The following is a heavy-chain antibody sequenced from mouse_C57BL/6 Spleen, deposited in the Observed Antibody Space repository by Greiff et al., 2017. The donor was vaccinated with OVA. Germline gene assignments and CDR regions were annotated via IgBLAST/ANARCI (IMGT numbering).Heavy chain of an antibody. J-gene: IGHJ2*01. CDR3: TRAPSYFDY. V-gene: IGHV1-15*01. CDR2: IDPETGGT. Sequence: QVQLQQSGAELVRPGASVTLSCKASGYTFTDYEMHWVKQTPVHGLEWIGAIDPETGGTAYNQKFKGKAILTADKSSSTAYMELRSLTSEDSAVYYCTRAPSYFDYWGQGTTLTVSS. CDR1: GYTFTDYE.